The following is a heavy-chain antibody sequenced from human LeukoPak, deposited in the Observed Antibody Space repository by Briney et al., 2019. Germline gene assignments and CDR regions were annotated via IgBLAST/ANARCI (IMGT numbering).Heavy chain of an antibody. J-gene: IGHJ4*02. CDR3: ARALRFLTGRFDY. CDR2: INPNSGGT. D-gene: IGHD3-3*01. CDR1: GYTFTGYY. Sequence: GASVKVSCKASGYTFTGYYMHWVRQAPGQGLEWMGWINPNSGGTNYAQKFQGRVTMTRDTSISTAYMELSRLRSDDTAVYYCARALRFLTGRFDYWGQGTLVTVSS. V-gene: IGHV1-2*02.